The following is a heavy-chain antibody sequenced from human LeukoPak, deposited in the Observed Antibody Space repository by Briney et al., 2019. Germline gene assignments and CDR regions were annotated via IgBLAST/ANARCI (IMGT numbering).Heavy chain of an antibody. CDR1: GFSLSTSGVG. Sequence: SGPTLVKPTQTLTLTCTFSGFSLSTSGVGVGWIRQPPGKALEWLALIYWNDDKRYSPSLKSRLTITKDTSKNQVVLTMTNMDPVDTATYYCARREGYDSSGYHPYFDYWGQGTLVTVSS. V-gene: IGHV2-5*01. CDR3: ARREGYDSSGYHPYFDY. CDR2: IYWNDDK. J-gene: IGHJ4*02. D-gene: IGHD3-22*01.